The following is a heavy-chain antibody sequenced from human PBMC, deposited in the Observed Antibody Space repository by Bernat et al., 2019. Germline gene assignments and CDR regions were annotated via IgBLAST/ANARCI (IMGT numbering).Heavy chain of an antibody. J-gene: IGHJ4*02. CDR2: IWYDGSNK. CDR1: GFIFSSYG. Sequence: QVQLVESGGGVFQPGRSLRLSCAASGFIFSSYGMHWVRQAPGKGLEWVAVIWYDGSNKYYADSVKGRFTISRDNSKNTLYLQMNSLRAEDTAVYYCARGVGSGWYYYVDYWGQGTLVTVSS. V-gene: IGHV3-33*01. D-gene: IGHD6-19*01. CDR3: ARGVGSGWYYYVDY.